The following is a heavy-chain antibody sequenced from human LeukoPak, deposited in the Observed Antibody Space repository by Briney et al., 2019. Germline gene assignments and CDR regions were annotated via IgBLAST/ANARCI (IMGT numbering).Heavy chain of an antibody. CDR2: ISYDGSNR. J-gene: IGHJ4*02. CDR3: ARRHSDSSYFDY. D-gene: IGHD6-6*01. CDR1: GFTFSSYA. Sequence: GGSLRLSCAASGFTFSSYAMSWVRQAPGKGLEWVAVISYDGSNRYYADSVKGRFTISRDNSKNTLYLQMNSLRAEDTAVYYCARRHSDSSYFDYWGQGTLVTVSS. V-gene: IGHV3-30-3*01.